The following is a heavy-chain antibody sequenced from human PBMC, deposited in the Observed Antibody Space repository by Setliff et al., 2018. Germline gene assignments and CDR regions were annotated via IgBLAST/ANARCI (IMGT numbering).Heavy chain of an antibody. D-gene: IGHD3-16*01. CDR2: IRQDGFEK. J-gene: IGHJ3*02. CDR3: ARDPAYGAFDI. V-gene: IGHV3-7*03. Sequence: GGSLRLSCAASGFMFRGYLMAWVRQAPGKGLEWVASIRQDGFEKHYVDSVKGRFTISRDNAKNSLYLQMNGLRAEDTAVYYCARDPAYGAFDIWGQGTMVTVSS. CDR1: GFMFRGYL.